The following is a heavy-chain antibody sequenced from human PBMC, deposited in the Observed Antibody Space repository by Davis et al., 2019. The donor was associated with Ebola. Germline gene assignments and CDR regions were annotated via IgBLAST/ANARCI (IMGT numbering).Heavy chain of an antibody. V-gene: IGHV5-51*01. CDR1: GYSFTSYW. Sequence: GESLKISCKGSGYSFTSYWIGWVRQMPGKGLEWMGIIYPGDSDTRYSPSFQGQVTISADKSISTAYLQWSSLEASDTAIYYCARHGKIYSNSNYFDYWGQGTLLTVSS. CDR2: IYPGDSDT. CDR3: ARHGKIYSNSNYFDY. J-gene: IGHJ4*02. D-gene: IGHD4-11*01.